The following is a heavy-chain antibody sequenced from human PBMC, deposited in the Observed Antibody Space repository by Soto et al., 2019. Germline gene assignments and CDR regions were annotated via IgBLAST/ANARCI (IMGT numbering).Heavy chain of an antibody. Sequence: PGGSLRFSCASSGFTVSSNYMIWVRQDPVKVLAWVSVIFRTGSTNYADSVKGRFTISRDDSKNTVYLQMNSLRAEDTGTYYCARGGYSYGTAFYYHGMDVWGQGTTVTVSS. CDR2: IFRTGST. D-gene: IGHD5-18*01. CDR3: ARGGYSYGTAFYYHGMDV. J-gene: IGHJ6*02. CDR1: GFTVSSNY. V-gene: IGHV3-53*01.